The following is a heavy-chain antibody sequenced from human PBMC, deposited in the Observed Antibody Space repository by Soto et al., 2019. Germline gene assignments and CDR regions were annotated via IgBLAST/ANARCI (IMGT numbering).Heavy chain of an antibody. CDR2: IWSDGNSK. CDR3: ARDSLGVPTDFDY. CDR1: GFTFFTYG. D-gene: IGHD2-8*01. V-gene: IGHV3-33*01. J-gene: IGHJ4*02. Sequence: PVDSLRLSFTPSGFTFFTYGVHWVRQAPGKGLEWVAVIWSDGNSKNYADSVRGRFTISRDTSKNMVFLQMDSLRAEDTAVYYCARDSLGVPTDFDYWGQGT.